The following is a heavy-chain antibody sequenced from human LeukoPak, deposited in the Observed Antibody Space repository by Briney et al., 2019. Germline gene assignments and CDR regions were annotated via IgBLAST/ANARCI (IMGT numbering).Heavy chain of an antibody. V-gene: IGHV3-15*01. CDR1: GFTFSNAW. Sequence: GGSLRLSCAASGFTFSNAWMSWVRQAPGKGLEWVGRIKSKTDGGTTDYAAPVKGRFTISRDDSKNTLYLQMNSLKTEDTAVYYCTTKRVVVTANHLFDYWGQGTLVTVSS. J-gene: IGHJ4*02. CDR3: TTKRVVVTANHLFDY. D-gene: IGHD2-21*02. CDR2: IKSKTDGGTT.